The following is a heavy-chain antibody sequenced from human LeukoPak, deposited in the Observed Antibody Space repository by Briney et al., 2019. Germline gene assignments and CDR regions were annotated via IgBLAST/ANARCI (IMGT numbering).Heavy chain of an antibody. D-gene: IGHD6-19*01. CDR1: GFTFSSYS. CDR2: ISSSSSTI. V-gene: IGHV3-48*01. J-gene: IGHJ4*02. Sequence: GGSLRLSCAASGFTFSSYSMNWVRQAPGKGLEWVSYISSSSSTIYYADSVKGRFTISRDNAKNSRYLQMNSLRAEDTAVYYCTRIAVADPNDYWGQGTLVTASS. CDR3: TRIAVADPNDY.